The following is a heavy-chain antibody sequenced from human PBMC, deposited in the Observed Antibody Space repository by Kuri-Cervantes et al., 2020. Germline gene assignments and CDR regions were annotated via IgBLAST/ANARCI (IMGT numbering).Heavy chain of an antibody. D-gene: IGHD2-15*01. CDR3: ARVIGYCSGGSCYERGFDP. J-gene: IGHJ5*02. CDR1: GGTFSSYA. CDR2: IIPIFGAA. V-gene: IGHV1-69*13. Sequence: SVKVSCKASGGTFSSYAISWVRQAPGQGLEWMGGIIPIFGAANYAQKFQGRVTITADESTSTAYMELSSLRSEDTAVYYCARVIGYCSGGSCYERGFDPWGQGTLVTVSS.